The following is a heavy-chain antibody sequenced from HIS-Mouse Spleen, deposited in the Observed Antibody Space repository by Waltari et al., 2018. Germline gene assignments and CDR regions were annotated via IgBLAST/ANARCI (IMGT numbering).Heavy chain of an antibody. CDR2: IYYRWST. Sequence: QLQLQESGPGLVKPSETLSLTCTVSGGSISSSSYCWGWIRQPPGKGLEWIGSIYYRWSTYYNPSLKSRVTISVDTSKNQFSLKLSSVTAADTAVYYCAREIPYSSSWYDWYFDLWGRGTLVTVSS. V-gene: IGHV4-39*07. J-gene: IGHJ2*01. CDR1: GGSISSSSYC. CDR3: AREIPYSSSWYDWYFDL. D-gene: IGHD6-13*01.